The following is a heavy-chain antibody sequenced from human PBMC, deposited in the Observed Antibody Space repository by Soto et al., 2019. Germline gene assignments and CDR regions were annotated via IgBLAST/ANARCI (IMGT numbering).Heavy chain of an antibody. CDR1: GGSINSGGYC. CDR3: SRGILV. Sequence: QVQLQESGPGLVKPSQTLSLTCTVSGGSINSGGYCWSWIRQHPGKGLDWIGCISYGGSTSYNPSRKSRVTISVDPSKNQFSRKLTSVTAADTAVYYCSRGILVWGQGALITVSS. D-gene: IGHD3-10*01. CDR2: ISYGGST. V-gene: IGHV4-31*03. J-gene: IGHJ4*02.